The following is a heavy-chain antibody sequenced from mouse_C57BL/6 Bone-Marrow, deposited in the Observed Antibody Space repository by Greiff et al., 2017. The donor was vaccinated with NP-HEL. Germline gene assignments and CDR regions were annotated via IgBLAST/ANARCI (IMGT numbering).Heavy chain of an antibody. V-gene: IGHV1-7*01. CDR1: GYTFTSYW. D-gene: IGHD4-1*02. Sequence: QVQLKESGAELAKPGASVKLSCKASGYTFTSYWMHWVKQRPGQSLEWIGYINPSSGYTKYNQKFKDKATLTADKSSSTAYMQLSSLTYEDSAVYDCARYRASTGTRAMDYWGQGTSVTVSS. CDR3: ARYRASTGTRAMDY. CDR2: INPSSGYT. J-gene: IGHJ4*01.